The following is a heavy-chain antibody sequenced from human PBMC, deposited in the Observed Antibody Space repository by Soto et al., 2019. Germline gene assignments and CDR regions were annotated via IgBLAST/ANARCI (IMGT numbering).Heavy chain of an antibody. D-gene: IGHD2-2*01. J-gene: IGHJ4*02. Sequence: QVQLQESGPGLVEPSGTLSLTCAVPGGSISSDNWWTWVRQPPGEGLEWIGEIHPNGRTNYKPSLKSRITISVDKSENQFSLWLTSVTAADTALYYCATRYCIHTTCYVYWGQGTLVTVSS. V-gene: IGHV4-4*02. CDR2: IHPNGRT. CDR1: GGSISSDNW. CDR3: ATRYCIHTTCYVY.